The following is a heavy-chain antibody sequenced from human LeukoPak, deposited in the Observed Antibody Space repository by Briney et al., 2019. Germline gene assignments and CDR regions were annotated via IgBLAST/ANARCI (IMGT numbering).Heavy chain of an antibody. CDR2: IKPDGSEK. CDR1: GFTFSNYW. V-gene: IGHV3-7*01. Sequence: GGSLRPSCAASGFTFSNYWMSLVRQAPGKGLEWVAHIKPDGSEKNYVDSVKGRFTLFRDDAKNSVYLQMNSLRVEDTAVYYCARDSGSGGPWGQGTPVTVSS. J-gene: IGHJ5*02. CDR3: ARDSGSGGP. D-gene: IGHD6-19*01.